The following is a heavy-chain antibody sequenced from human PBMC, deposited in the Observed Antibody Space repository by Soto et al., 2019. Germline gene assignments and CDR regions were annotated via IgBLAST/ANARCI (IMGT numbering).Heavy chain of an antibody. CDR1: GFTFSTYT. V-gene: IGHV3-48*04. CDR3: ARASGIMVAHNYFHF. Sequence: GGSLRLSCEAFGFTFSTYTMNWVRQAPGKGLEWVSYISSSGRTISYADPVKGRFSISRDNAKNSLYLQMNSLRGEDTAVYYCARASGIMVAHNYFHFCGQGTLVTVSS. CDR2: ISSSGRTI. D-gene: IGHD2-8*01. J-gene: IGHJ4*02.